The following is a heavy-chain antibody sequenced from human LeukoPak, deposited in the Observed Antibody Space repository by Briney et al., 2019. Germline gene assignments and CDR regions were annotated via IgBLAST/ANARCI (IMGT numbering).Heavy chain of an antibody. J-gene: IGHJ4*02. CDR2: IVVGSGNT. Sequence: ASVKVSCKASGFTFTSSAMQWVRQARGQRLEWIGWIVVGSGNTNYAQKFQERVTITRDMSTSTAYMELSSLRSEDTAVYYCAADHRYGDSSGYYSYRGQGTLVTVSS. D-gene: IGHD3-22*01. V-gene: IGHV1-58*02. CDR3: AADHRYGDSSGYYSY. CDR1: GFTFTSSA.